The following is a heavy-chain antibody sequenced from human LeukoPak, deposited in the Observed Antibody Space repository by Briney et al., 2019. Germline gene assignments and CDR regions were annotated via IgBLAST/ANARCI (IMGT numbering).Heavy chain of an antibody. J-gene: IGHJ4*02. Sequence: ASVKVSCKASGYTFTGYYMHWVRQAPGQGLEWMGWINPNSGDTNYAQKFQGRVTMTRDTSISTAYMELSRLISDDTAEYYCARGGSFTYTYPDYWGQGTLVTVSP. V-gene: IGHV1-2*02. CDR2: INPNSGDT. D-gene: IGHD2-2*02. CDR3: ARGGSFTYTYPDY. CDR1: GYTFTGYY.